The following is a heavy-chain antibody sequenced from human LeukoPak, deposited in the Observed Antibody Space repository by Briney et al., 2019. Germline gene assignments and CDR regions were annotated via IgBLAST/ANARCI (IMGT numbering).Heavy chain of an antibody. Sequence: PSETLSLTCAVYGGSFSGYYWSWIRQPPGKGLEWIGEINHSGSTNYNPSLTSRVTISVDTSKNQFSLKLSSVTAADTAVYYCARSPRDDSSGYYGTHDYWGQGTLVTVSS. CDR3: ARSPRDDSSGYYGTHDY. V-gene: IGHV4-34*01. D-gene: IGHD3-22*01. CDR2: INHSGST. CDR1: GGSFSGYY. J-gene: IGHJ4*02.